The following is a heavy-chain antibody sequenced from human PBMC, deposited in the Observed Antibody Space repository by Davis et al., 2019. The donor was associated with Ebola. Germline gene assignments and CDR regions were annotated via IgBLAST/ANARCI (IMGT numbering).Heavy chain of an antibody. J-gene: IGHJ4*02. Sequence: ESLKISCAASGFTFDDYAMHWVRQAPGKGLEWVSLISGDGGSTYYADSVKGRFTISRDNSKSTLYLQMNWLRADDTAVYYCAKGNRVTYQYDSGDDYWGQGTLVTVSS. CDR1: GFTFDDYA. V-gene: IGHV3-43*02. CDR3: AKGNRVTYQYDSGDDY. D-gene: IGHD3-22*01. CDR2: ISGDGGST.